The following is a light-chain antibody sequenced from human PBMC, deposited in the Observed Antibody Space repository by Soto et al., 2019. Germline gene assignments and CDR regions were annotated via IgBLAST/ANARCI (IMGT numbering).Light chain of an antibody. J-gene: IGLJ1*01. Sequence: QSALTQPRSVSGSPGQSVTISCTGTSSDVGGYNYVSWYQQHPGKAPKLMMYDVSKRPSGVPDRFSGSKSGNTASLTISGLQAEDEADYYCCSSAGSSSYVFGTGTKLTAL. CDR3: CSSAGSSSYV. V-gene: IGLV2-11*01. CDR2: DVS. CDR1: SSDVGGYNY.